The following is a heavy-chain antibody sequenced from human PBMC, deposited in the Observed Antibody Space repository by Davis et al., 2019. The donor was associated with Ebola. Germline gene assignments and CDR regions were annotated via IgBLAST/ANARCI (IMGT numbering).Heavy chain of an antibody. V-gene: IGHV1-69*13. CDR3: ARDRYSDGSGYFFEQSH. D-gene: IGHD3-22*01. CDR1: GGTFSSYA. CDR2: IIHVFGIP. J-gene: IGHJ4*02. Sequence: SVKVSCKASGGTFSSYAISWVRQAPGQGLDWMGGIIHVFGIPKYAQKFQGRVTITADESTSTAYMELSSLRSEDTAVYYCARDRYSDGSGYFFEQSHWGQGTLVTVSS.